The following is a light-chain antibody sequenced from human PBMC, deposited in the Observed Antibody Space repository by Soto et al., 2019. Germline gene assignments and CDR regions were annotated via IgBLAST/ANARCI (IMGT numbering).Light chain of an antibody. CDR3: SSYTSSSTRV. CDR2: EVS. J-gene: IGLJ3*02. Sequence: QSALTQPASVSGSPGQSITISCTGTSSNVGSYNFVSWYRQYPGKAPELIIYEVSQRPSTFFNRYSGSKSGNTASLTVSGLQSDDEADYYCSSYTSSSTRVFGGGTKLTVL. CDR1: SSNVGSYNF. V-gene: IGLV2-14*02.